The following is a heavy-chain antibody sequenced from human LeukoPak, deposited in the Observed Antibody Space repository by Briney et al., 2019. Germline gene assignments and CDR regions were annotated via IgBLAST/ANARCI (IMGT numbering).Heavy chain of an antibody. CDR3: TRGSYYYGSG. Sequence: GGSLRLSCAASGFTVSNNYMTWVRQAPGKGLEWVSVIYSGGNTYYADSVKGRITISRDNSKNTLYLQMNSLRAGDTAVYYCTRGSYYYGSGWGQGTLDTVSS. D-gene: IGHD3-10*01. J-gene: IGHJ4*02. V-gene: IGHV3-53*01. CDR2: IYSGGNT. CDR1: GFTVSNNY.